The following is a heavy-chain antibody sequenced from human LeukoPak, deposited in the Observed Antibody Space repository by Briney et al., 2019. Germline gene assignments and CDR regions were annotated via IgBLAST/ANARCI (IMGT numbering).Heavy chain of an antibody. CDR1: GGSISSYY. Sequence: SETLSLTRTVSGGSISSYYWSWIRQPPGKGLEWIGYIYYSGSTNYNPSLKSRVTISVDTSKNQFSLKLSSVTAADTAVYYCARHGGGYYDSSGYYFEYFQHWGQGTLVTVSS. J-gene: IGHJ1*01. D-gene: IGHD3-22*01. V-gene: IGHV4-59*08. CDR2: IYYSGST. CDR3: ARHGGGYYDSSGYYFEYFQH.